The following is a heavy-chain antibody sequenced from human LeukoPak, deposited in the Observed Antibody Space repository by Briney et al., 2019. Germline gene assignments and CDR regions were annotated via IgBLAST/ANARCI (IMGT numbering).Heavy chain of an antibody. D-gene: IGHD6-6*01. CDR3: AKDRGYSSSWWFDP. V-gene: IGHV3-23*01. J-gene: IGHJ5*02. CDR1: GFTFCIYA. CDR2: MSGSGSSA. Sequence: PGGSLRLSCAASGFTFCIYAMSWVRQAPGKALEWVSGMSGSGSSAYDADSEKGRFIISRDNSKNTLYLQMNSLRAEDTAVYYCAKDRGYSSSWWFDPWGQGTLVTVSS.